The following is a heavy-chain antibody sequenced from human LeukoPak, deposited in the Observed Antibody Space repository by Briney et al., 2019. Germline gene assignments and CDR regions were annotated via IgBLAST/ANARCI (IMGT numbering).Heavy chain of an antibody. Sequence: ASVKVSCKASGYTFSDYYMHWVRQAPEQGLEWMGWIILNSGDTNYAQRFQGRVTMTRDTSISTAYMELSRLRSDDTAIYYCARGGAHTLVVAAAVIPPFGXWGRGTLVTVSS. CDR3: ARGGAHTLVVAAAVIPPFGX. CDR1: GYTFSDYY. J-gene: IGHJ4*02. V-gene: IGHV1-2*02. D-gene: IGHD2-2*02. CDR2: IILNSGDT.